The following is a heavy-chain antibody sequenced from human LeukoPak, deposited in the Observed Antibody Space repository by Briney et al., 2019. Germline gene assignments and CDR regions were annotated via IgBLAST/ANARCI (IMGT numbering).Heavy chain of an antibody. CDR2: IIPIFGTA. V-gene: IGHV1-69*05. CDR3: ARMGELKKAFDI. CDR1: GGTFSSYA. J-gene: IGHJ3*02. D-gene: IGHD1-26*01. Sequence: SVKVSCKASGGTFSSYAISWVRQAPGQGLEWMGGIIPIFGTANYAQKFQGRVTITTDESTSTAYMELSSLRSEDTAVYYCARMGELKKAFDIWGQGTMVTVSS.